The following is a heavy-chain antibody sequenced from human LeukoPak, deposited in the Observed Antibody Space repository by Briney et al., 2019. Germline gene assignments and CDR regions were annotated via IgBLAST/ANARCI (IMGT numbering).Heavy chain of an antibody. Sequence: GGSLRLSCAASGFTLSSYWMHWVRQAPGKGLVWVSRIKSDGSTTNYADSVKGRFTISRDNAKNTLYLQMNSLRAKDTAVYYCARELAVGGTWFDPWGQGTLVTVSS. CDR2: IKSDGSTT. D-gene: IGHD6-19*01. CDR3: ARELAVGGTWFDP. CDR1: GFTLSSYW. V-gene: IGHV3-74*01. J-gene: IGHJ5*02.